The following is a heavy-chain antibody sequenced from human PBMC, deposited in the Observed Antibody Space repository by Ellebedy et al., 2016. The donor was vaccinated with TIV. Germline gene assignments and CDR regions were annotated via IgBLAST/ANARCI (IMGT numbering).Heavy chain of an antibody. D-gene: IGHD6-13*01. J-gene: IGHJ4*02. CDR2: INPSGGST. V-gene: IGHV1-46*01. CDR3: ARDRPSSWYHFDY. Sequence: AASVKVSCKASGYTFTNYYMHWVRQAPGQGLEWMGIINPSGGSTSCAQRFQGRVTMTRDTSTSTVYMELSSLRSEDTAVYYCARDRPSSWYHFDYWGQGTLVTVSS. CDR1: GYTFTNYY.